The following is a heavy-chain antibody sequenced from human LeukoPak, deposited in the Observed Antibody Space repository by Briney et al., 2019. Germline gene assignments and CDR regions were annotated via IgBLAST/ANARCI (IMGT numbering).Heavy chain of an antibody. Sequence: ASVKVSCKASGYTFTTYGISWVRQAPGQGPEWMGWISGYNGYTNYAQKLQGRVTMTTDTSTSTAYMELRSLRSDDTAVYYCARQITMIVVVINDAFDIWGQGTMVTVSS. CDR2: ISGYNGYT. D-gene: IGHD3-22*01. CDR1: GYTFTTYG. V-gene: IGHV1-18*01. CDR3: ARQITMIVVVINDAFDI. J-gene: IGHJ3*02.